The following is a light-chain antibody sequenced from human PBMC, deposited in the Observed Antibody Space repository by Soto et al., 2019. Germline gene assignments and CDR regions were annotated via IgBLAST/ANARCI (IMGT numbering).Light chain of an antibody. CDR3: SSYTSSSTLV. V-gene: IGLV2-14*03. CDR1: SSDVGGYNY. J-gene: IGLJ2*01. Sequence: QSALTQPASVSGSPGQSITISCTGTSSDVGGYNYVSWYQQHPDKAPSLMIYDVSNRPSGVSNRFSASKSGSTASLTISGLQADDAADYYCSSYTSSSTLVFGGGTQLTVL. CDR2: DVS.